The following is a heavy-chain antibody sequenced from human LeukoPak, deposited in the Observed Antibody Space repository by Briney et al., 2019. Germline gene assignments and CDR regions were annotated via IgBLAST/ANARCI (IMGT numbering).Heavy chain of an antibody. Sequence: PSETLSLTCTVSSDSISSSSYYWGWIRQPPGKGLEWIGSIYYSGSTYYNPSLKSRVTISVDTSKDKFSLKLSSVTAADTGLYYGARADDAGYYDILTGYYRSVPFDYWGQGTLVTVSS. V-gene: IGHV4-39*01. CDR1: SDSISSSSYY. CDR2: IYYSGST. J-gene: IGHJ4*02. D-gene: IGHD3-9*01. CDR3: ARADDAGYYDILTGYYRSVPFDY.